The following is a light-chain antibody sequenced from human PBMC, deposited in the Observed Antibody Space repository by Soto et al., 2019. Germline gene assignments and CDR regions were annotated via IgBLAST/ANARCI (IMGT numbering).Light chain of an antibody. CDR1: QSVSSK. Sequence: IVMTQSPATLSVSPWETVTLSCWASQSVSSKLAWYQQKPGQAPRLLIYGASSRATGIPDRFSGSGSGTDFPLTISRLAPEDFAVYYCQQYDSWTFGQGTKVDIK. CDR2: GAS. CDR3: QQYDSWT. J-gene: IGKJ1*01. V-gene: IGKV3D-15*01.